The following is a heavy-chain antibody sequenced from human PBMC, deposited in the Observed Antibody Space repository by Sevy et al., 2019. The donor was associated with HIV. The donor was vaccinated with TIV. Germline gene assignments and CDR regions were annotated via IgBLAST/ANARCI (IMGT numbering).Heavy chain of an antibody. CDR2: IYFTGNT. J-gene: IGHJ4*01. Sequence: SETLSLTCSVSGGSISSYFWTWVRQSPGKGLEWIGNIYFTGNTDYSPSLKSRVTLSLDTSKSQFSLTLKAVTAADTAIYFCAREFNTRPRVLDYLGQGTLVTVSS. V-gene: IGHV4-59*01. D-gene: IGHD6-6*01. CDR1: GGSISSYF. CDR3: AREFNTRPRVLDY.